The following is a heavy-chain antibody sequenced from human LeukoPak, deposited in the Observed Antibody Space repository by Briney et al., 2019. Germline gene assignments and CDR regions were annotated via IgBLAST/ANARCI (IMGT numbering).Heavy chain of an antibody. CDR2: INPNSGGT. J-gene: IGHJ4*02. Sequence: ASVKVSCKASGYTFTGYYMHWVRQAPGQGLEWMGWINPNSGGTNYAQKFQGRVTMTRDTSISTAYMELSRLRSGDTAVYYCARGTWPREPLYDYWGQGTLVTVSS. D-gene: IGHD2-2*02. CDR3: ARGTWPREPLYDY. V-gene: IGHV1-2*02. CDR1: GYTFTGYY.